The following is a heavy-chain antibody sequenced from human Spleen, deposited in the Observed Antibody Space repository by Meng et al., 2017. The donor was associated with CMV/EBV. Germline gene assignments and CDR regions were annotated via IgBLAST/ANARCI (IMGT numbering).Heavy chain of an antibody. Sequence: SVKVSCKSSGGSFSNYAINWVRQAPGQGLEWMGGIIPIFDTVNHAQKFQGRVAITTDESTRTAYMELSSLRSEDTAVYYCATVNPYCSSARCGGDIWGQGTLVTVYS. CDR3: ATVNPYCSSARCGGDI. CDR1: GGSFSNYA. J-gene: IGHJ4*02. D-gene: IGHD2-2*01. V-gene: IGHV1-69*05. CDR2: IIPIFDTV.